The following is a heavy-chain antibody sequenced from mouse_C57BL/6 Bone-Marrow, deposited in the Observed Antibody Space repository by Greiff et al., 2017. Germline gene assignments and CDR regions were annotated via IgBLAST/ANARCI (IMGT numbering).Heavy chain of an antibody. CDR1: GYTFTEYT. CDR3: ARHEDGFYYSNPAWVAY. V-gene: IGHV1-62-2*01. J-gene: IGHJ3*01. D-gene: IGHD2-5*01. CDR2: FYPGGGSI. Sequence: QVQLKESGAELVKPGASVKLSCTASGYTFTEYTIHWVKQRSGQGLEWIGWFYPGGGSIKYNEKFKDKATLTADKSSSTVYMELSSLTSEDSAVYCCARHEDGFYYSNPAWVAYWGQGTLVTVSA.